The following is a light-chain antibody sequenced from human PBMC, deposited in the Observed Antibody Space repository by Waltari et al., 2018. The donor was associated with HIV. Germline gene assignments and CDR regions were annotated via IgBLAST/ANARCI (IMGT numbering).Light chain of an antibody. CDR2: EFS. J-gene: IGLJ3*02. Sequence: QSALTQPASVSGSPGQSITISCTGTSSDLRNYNSVSWYQHHPVHAPKVIIYEFSNRPSGFSSRFSGSISGNPASLTISGRQAEDEGDYFCTSYISSSSPEFGGGTKVTVL. V-gene: IGLV2-14*01. CDR3: TSYISSSSPE. CDR1: SSDLRNYNS.